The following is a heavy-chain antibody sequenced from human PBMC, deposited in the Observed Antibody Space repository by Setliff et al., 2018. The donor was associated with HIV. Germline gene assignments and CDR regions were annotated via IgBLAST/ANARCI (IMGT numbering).Heavy chain of an antibody. CDR2: INSSGDNT. V-gene: IGHV1-46*03. D-gene: IGHD4-17*01. CDR1: GYTFISYY. Sequence: ASVKVSCKASGYTFISYYIHWVRQAPGQGLEWMGIINSSGDNTSHAQKFQGRATMTRDTSTSTVYMELSSLTYEDTAIYYCASGFRATVPDYWGQGTLVTVSS. CDR3: ASGFRATVPDY. J-gene: IGHJ4*02.